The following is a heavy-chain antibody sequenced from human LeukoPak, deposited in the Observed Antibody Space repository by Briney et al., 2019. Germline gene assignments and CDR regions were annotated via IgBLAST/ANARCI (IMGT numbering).Heavy chain of an antibody. V-gene: IGHV3-53*01. J-gene: IGHJ4*02. Sequence: PGGSLRLSCAASGFTVSSNYMSWVRQAPGKGLEWVSVIYSGGSTYYADSVKGRFTISRDNSKNTLYLQMNSLRAEDTAVYYCARLWFGELTIDYWGQGTLVAVSS. D-gene: IGHD3-10*01. CDR1: GFTVSSNY. CDR2: IYSGGST. CDR3: ARLWFGELTIDY.